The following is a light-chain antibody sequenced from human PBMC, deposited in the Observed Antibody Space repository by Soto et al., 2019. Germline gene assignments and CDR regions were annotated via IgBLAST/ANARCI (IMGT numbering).Light chain of an antibody. CDR2: AAS. Sequence: DIQMTQSPSSLSASVGDRVTITCRASQGIANHLAWYQQKPGKAPNLLIYAASTLQSGVPSRFSGSGSGTEFTLTISSLQPEDFATYYCLQHNDFSWTFGQGTKVEIK. V-gene: IGKV1-17*01. CDR1: QGIANH. J-gene: IGKJ1*01. CDR3: LQHNDFSWT.